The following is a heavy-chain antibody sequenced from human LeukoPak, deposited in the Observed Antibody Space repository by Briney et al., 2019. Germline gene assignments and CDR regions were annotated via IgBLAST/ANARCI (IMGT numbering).Heavy chain of an antibody. CDR1: GSIFTSYW. D-gene: IGHD3-22*01. V-gene: IGHV5-51*01. CDR3: ARRGYYYDSSGPGGNWFDP. CDR2: IYPGDSDT. Sequence: GASLQISCQGSGSIFTSYWIGWVRQLPGKGLEWMGIIYPGDSDTRYSPSFQGQVTISADKSISTAYLQWSSLKASDTAMYYCARRGYYYDSSGPGGNWFDPWGQGTLVTVSS. J-gene: IGHJ5*02.